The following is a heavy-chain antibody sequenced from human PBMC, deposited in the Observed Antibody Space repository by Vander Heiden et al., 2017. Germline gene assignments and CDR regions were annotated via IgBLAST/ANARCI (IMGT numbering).Heavy chain of an antibody. Sequence: QVQLQESGPGLVKPSGTLSLTCTVSGGSISSYYWSWIRQPPGKGLEWIGYIYYSGSTNYNPSLKSRVTISVDTSKNQFSLKLSSVTAADTAVYYSARGDSSGYAANWGQGTLVTVSS. CDR2: IYYSGST. V-gene: IGHV4-59*01. D-gene: IGHD3-22*01. CDR3: ARGDSSGYAAN. CDR1: GGSISSYY. J-gene: IGHJ4*02.